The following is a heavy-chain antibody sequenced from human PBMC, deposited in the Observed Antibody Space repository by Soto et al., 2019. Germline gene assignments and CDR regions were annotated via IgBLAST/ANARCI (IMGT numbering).Heavy chain of an antibody. Sequence: EAQLVESGGGLVQPGGSVRLSCAASGFTFSTYWMNWVRQAPGMGLEWLAIIRQDGTETHYVDSVKGRFTISRDNTKNSLFLQMNNLRADDTAVYYCVGGAGWELDYWGQGTLVTVSS. J-gene: IGHJ4*02. D-gene: IGHD1-26*01. V-gene: IGHV3-7*03. CDR1: GFTFSTYW. CDR2: IRQDGTET. CDR3: VGGAGWELDY.